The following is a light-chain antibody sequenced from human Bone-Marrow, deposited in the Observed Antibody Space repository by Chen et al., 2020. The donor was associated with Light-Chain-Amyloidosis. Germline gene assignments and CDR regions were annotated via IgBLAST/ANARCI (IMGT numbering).Light chain of an antibody. CDR2: SNH. CDR1: NSNIGSNV. J-gene: IGLJ3*02. CDR3: AVWDDSLNGWV. V-gene: IGLV1-44*01. Sequence: QSVLTQSPSASATPGQGVTLSCSGSNSNIGSNVVNWYQQFPGAAPKLLIYSNHKRPSGVPDRFSGSKSGTSASLAIIGLQSADEADYHCAVWDDSLNGWVFGGGTKVTVL.